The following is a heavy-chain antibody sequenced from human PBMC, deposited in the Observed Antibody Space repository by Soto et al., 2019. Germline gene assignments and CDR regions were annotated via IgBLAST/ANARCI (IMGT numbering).Heavy chain of an antibody. V-gene: IGHV2-5*01. Sequence: SGPTLVNPTQTLTLTCSFSGFSLTTAGVGVGWLRQPPGKALQWLAVVYWNDYRRYSPSLESRLTITKDTSKNEVVLTMTNVDEADTATYYCAHLIHDYGDYRPFHPWGQGTLVTVSS. CDR3: AHLIHDYGDYRPFHP. D-gene: IGHD4-17*01. CDR2: VYWNDYR. CDR1: GFSLTTAGVG. J-gene: IGHJ5*02.